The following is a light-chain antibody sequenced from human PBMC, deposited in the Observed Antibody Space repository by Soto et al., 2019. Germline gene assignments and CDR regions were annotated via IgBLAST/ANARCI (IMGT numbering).Light chain of an antibody. CDR2: AAS. Sequence: DIQLTQSPSFLSASVGDRVTITCRASQGISSYLAWYQQKPGKAPKLLIHAASTLQSGVPSRFSGSGSGTEFTLTISSLQPEDFATYYCQQLNGYPITFGQGTRLEIK. CDR1: QGISSY. J-gene: IGKJ5*01. V-gene: IGKV1-9*01. CDR3: QQLNGYPIT.